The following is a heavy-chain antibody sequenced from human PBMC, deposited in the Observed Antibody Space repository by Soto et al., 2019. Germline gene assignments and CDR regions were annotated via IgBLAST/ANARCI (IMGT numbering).Heavy chain of an antibody. CDR3: ARRRGGGGSCYHRSGCYYYYMDV. CDR2: SYYSGST. J-gene: IGHJ6*03. V-gene: IGHV4-59*06. CDR1: VGSISSSY. Sequence: SGTLSLTCTFCVGSISSSYFTWSWQPQGKGLELVGYSYYSGSTYYNPSLKSRVTISVDTSKNQFSLKLSSVTAADTAVYYCARRRGGGGSCYHRSGCYYYYMDVWGKGTTVTVSS. D-gene: IGHD2-15*01.